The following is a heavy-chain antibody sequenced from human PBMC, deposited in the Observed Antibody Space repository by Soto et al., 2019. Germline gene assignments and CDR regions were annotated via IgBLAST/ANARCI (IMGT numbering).Heavy chain of an antibody. J-gene: IGHJ5*02. Sequence: EVQLVESGGGLVQPGGSLRLSCAASGFTFSGFWMHWVRQAPGKGLVWVSRTNNDGSVTDYADSVKGRFTISRDNAENTLYLQMNSLRAEDAAVYYCTRDIGGASSTWGQGNLVTVSS. CDR3: TRDIGGASST. CDR1: GFTFSGFW. D-gene: IGHD1-26*01. CDR2: TNNDGSVT. V-gene: IGHV3-74*01.